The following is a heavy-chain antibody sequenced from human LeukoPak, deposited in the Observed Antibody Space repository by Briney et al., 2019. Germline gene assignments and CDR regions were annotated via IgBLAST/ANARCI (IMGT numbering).Heavy chain of an antibody. CDR3: ARGEDIVVVPAAFYGMDV. Sequence: QPGRSLRLSCAASGFTFSSYAMHWVRQAPGKGLEWVAAISYDGSNKYYADSVKGRFTISRDNSKNTLYLQMNSLRAEDTAVYYCARGEDIVVVPAAFYGMDVWGQGTTVTVSS. CDR2: ISYDGSNK. V-gene: IGHV3-30-3*01. CDR1: GFTFSSYA. J-gene: IGHJ6*02. D-gene: IGHD2-2*01.